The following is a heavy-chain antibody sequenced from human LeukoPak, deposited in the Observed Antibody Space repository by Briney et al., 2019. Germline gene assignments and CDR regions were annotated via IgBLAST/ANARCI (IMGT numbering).Heavy chain of an antibody. CDR3: AREGTSSWVNFDF. D-gene: IGHD1-1*01. Sequence: GGSLRLSCAASGFTFSSYAMSWVRQAPGKGLEWVSAISGSGGSTYYADSVKGRFTISRDNSKNSLFLQMDSLRDEDTAVYYCAREGTSSWVNFDFWGQGTLVTVSS. CDR1: GFTFSSYA. CDR2: ISGSGGST. J-gene: IGHJ4*02. V-gene: IGHV3-23*01.